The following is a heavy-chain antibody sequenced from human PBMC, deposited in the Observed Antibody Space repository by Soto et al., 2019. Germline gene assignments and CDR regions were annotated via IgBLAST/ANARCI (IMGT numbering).Heavy chain of an antibody. D-gene: IGHD4-17*01. V-gene: IGHV3-15*07. CDR1: VFTFSNAW. CDR2: IKSKTDGGTP. Sequence: PGGSLRLSCAASVFTFSNAWINWVRQAPGKGLEWVGRIKSKTDGGTPDYAAPVKGRFTISRDNAKNSLYLQMNSLRAEDTAVYYCVNQVTTDDYWGQGTLVTVSS. J-gene: IGHJ4*02. CDR3: VNQVTTDDY.